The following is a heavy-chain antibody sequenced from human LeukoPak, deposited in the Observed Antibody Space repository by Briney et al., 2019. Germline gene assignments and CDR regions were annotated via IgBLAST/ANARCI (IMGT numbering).Heavy chain of an antibody. D-gene: IGHD3-16*01. J-gene: IGHJ4*02. CDR3: ATGGGPFDY. CDR1: GGSTSLWQ. V-gene: IGHV4-4*07. Sequence: PSETLSLTCTVSGGSTSLWQWNWLRQPAGKGLEWIGRFGGGPNYNPSLKSRVTMSLDTSKNQFFLKLSSVTAADTAVYFCATGGGPFDYWGQGILVTVSS. CDR2: FGGGP.